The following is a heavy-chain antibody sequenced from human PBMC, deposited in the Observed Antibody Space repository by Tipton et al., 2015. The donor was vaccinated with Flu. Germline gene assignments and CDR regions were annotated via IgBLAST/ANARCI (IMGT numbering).Heavy chain of an antibody. Sequence: SSGGSTISYADSVRGRFTISRDNAKNSPYLQLNSLRAEDTAVYYCATLTGDDYWGQGTLVTVSS. CDR2: SSGGSTI. CDR3: ATLTGDDY. V-gene: IGHV3-48*03. J-gene: IGHJ4*02. D-gene: IGHD7-27*01.